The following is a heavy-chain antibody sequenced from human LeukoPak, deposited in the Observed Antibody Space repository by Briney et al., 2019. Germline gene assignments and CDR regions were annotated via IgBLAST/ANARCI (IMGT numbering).Heavy chain of an antibody. CDR1: GGPISSGSYY. CDR3: ARGRGNVSRRVNTMVRGVTYYMDV. Sequence: SQTVSLTCTVSGGPISSGSYYWSWIRQPAGKGLEWIGHIYTSGSTNYNPSLKSRVTISLDTSKNQFSLKLSSVTAADTAVYYCARGRGNVSRRVNTMVRGVTYYMDVWGKGTTVTVSS. D-gene: IGHD3-10*01. CDR2: IYTSGST. V-gene: IGHV4-61*09. J-gene: IGHJ6*03.